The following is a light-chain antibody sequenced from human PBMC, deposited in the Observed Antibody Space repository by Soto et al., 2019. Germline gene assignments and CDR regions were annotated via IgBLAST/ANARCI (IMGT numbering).Light chain of an antibody. J-gene: IGLJ3*02. Sequence: SYELSQPLSVSVALGQTARVSCGGNNIGSKNVHWYQQKPGQAPVLVIYRDSYRPSGIPERFSGSNSANTATLTVTRAQGGDEADYYCQMWDSSTVVFGAGTKLTVL. V-gene: IGLV3-9*01. CDR3: QMWDSSTVV. CDR1: NIGSKN. CDR2: RDS.